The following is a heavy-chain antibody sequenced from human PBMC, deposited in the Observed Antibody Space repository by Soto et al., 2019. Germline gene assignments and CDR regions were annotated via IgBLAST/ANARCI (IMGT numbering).Heavy chain of an antibody. J-gene: IGHJ3*02. CDR3: ARDSISSGYSDAFDI. CDR2: IYYSGST. CDR1: GGSISSYY. V-gene: IGHV4-59*01. Sequence: QVQLQESGPGLVKPSETLSLTCTVSGGSISSYYWSWIRQPPGKGLEWIGYIYYSGSTNYNPSLKSRVTISVDTTKNQFSLKLSSVTAADTAVYYCARDSISSGYSDAFDIWGQGTMVTVSS. D-gene: IGHD3-22*01.